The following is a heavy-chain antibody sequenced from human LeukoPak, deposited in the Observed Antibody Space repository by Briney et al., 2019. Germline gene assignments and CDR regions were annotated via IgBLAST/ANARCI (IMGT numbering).Heavy chain of an antibody. CDR1: GGSISSYY. J-gene: IGHJ4*02. Sequence: SETLSLTCTVSGGSISSYYWSWIRQPPGKGLEWIGYIYYSGSTNYNPTLKSRVTISVDTSKNQFSLNLSSVTAADTAVYYCARHPPRGMGFDYWGQGTLVTVSS. V-gene: IGHV4-59*08. CDR2: IYYSGST. D-gene: IGHD6-13*01. CDR3: ARHPPRGMGFDY.